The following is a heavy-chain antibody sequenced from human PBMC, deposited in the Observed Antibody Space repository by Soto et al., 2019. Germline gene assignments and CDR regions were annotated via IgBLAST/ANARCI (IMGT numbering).Heavy chain of an antibody. CDR2: ISADDGTT. V-gene: IGHV1-18*01. Sequence: QVQLVQSGAEVKKPGASVKVSCKASGYTFTSYGLSWVRQSPVQGLEWMGWISADDGTTKYAHNLQGRVTMTTDTSTNTAYMEVKNPGSDDTAVYYCGREDCVILSGYRGDYWGQGPLVTVAS. J-gene: IGHJ4*02. CDR3: GREDCVILSGYRGDY. CDR1: GYTFTSYG. D-gene: IGHD6-25*01.